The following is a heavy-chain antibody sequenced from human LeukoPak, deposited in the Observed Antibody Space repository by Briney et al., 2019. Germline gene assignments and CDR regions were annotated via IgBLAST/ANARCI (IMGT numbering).Heavy chain of an antibody. Sequence: PGGSLRLSCAATGFTFSSYAMHWVRQAPGKGLEWVAVISYDGSNKYYADSVKGRFTISRDNSKNTLYLQMNILRSEDTAVYYCASSGWANPVWGQGTTVTVSS. CDR1: GFTFSSYA. V-gene: IGHV3-30-3*01. CDR3: ASSGWANPV. CDR2: ISYDGSNK. J-gene: IGHJ6*02. D-gene: IGHD6-19*01.